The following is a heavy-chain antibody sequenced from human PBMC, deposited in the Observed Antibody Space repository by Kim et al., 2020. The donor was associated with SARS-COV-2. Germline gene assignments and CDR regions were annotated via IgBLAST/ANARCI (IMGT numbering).Heavy chain of an antibody. V-gene: IGHV3-23*01. CDR3: AKVAGRDGYNSGDDAFDI. CDR2: ISGSGGST. CDR1: GFTFSSYA. Sequence: GGSLRLSCAASGFTFSSYAMSWVRQAPGKGLEWVSAISGSGGSTYYADSVKGRFTISRDNSKNTLYLQMNSLRAEDTAVYYCAKVAGRDGYNSGDDAFDIWGQGTMVTVSS. J-gene: IGHJ3*02. D-gene: IGHD5-12*01.